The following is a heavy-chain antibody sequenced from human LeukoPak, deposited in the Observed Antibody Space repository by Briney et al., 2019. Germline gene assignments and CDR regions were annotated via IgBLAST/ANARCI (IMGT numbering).Heavy chain of an antibody. J-gene: IGHJ3*02. CDR2: IYYSEST. V-gene: IGHV4-39*01. CDR1: GRPISSSSYY. CDR3: AIHGGTERAFDI. Sequence: PSDTLSLTCTVSGRPISSSSYYWGWIRQPPGKGLEWFGSIYYSESTYYNPSLKSRVTISVDTSKNQFSLKLSSVTAADTAVYYCAIHGGTERAFDIWGQGTMVTVSS. D-gene: IGHD2-8*02.